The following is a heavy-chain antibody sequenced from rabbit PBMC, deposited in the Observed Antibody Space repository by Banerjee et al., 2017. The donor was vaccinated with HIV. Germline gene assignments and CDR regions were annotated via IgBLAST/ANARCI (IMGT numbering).Heavy chain of an antibody. D-gene: IGHD4-1*01. CDR2: IYGGRSGST. J-gene: IGHJ4*01. CDR3: ARDLAGVTGWNFGL. Sequence: QEQLEESGGDLVQPGGTLTLTCTASGFTISNYWMSWVRQAPGKGLEWIACIYGGRSGSTYYASWAKGRFTISKTSSTTVTLQMTSLTAADTATYFCARDLAGVTGWNFGLWGQGTLVTVS. V-gene: IGHV1S45*01. CDR1: GFTISNYW.